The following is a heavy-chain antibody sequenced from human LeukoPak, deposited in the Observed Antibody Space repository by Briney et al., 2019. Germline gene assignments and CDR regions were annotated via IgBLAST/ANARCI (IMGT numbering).Heavy chain of an antibody. V-gene: IGHV1-46*01. CDR1: GGTFSSYA. CDR3: ARAPPYDVPYFDY. Sequence: ASVKVSCKASGGTFSSYAISWVRQAPGQGLEWMGIINPSGGSTSYAQKFQGRVTMTRDTSTSIVYMELSSLRSGDTAVYYCARAPPYDVPYFDYWGQGTLVTVSS. CDR2: INPSGGST. J-gene: IGHJ4*02. D-gene: IGHD5-12*01.